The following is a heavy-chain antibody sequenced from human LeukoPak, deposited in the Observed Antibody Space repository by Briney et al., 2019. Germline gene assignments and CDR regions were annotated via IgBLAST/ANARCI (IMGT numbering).Heavy chain of an antibody. V-gene: IGHV3-33*01. D-gene: IGHD5-18*01. J-gene: IGHJ6*02. CDR3: ARDLDTAMVMGYYYGMDV. CDR2: IWYDGSNK. CDR1: GFTFSSYG. Sequence: GGSLRLSCAASGFTFSSYGMHWVRQAPGKGLEWVAVIWYDGSNKYYADSVKGRFTISRDNSKNTLYPQMNSLRAEDTAVYYCARDLDTAMVMGYYYGMDVWGQGTTVTVSS.